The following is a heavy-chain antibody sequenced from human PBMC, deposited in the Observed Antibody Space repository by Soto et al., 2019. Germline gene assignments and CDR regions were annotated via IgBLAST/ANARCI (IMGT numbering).Heavy chain of an antibody. J-gene: IGHJ6*03. D-gene: IGHD2-2*03. V-gene: IGHV1-3*01. CDR1: GYTFTSYA. Sequence: ASVKVSSKASGYTFTSYAMHWVRQAPGQRLEWMGWINAGNGNTKYSQKFQGRVTITRDTSASTAYMELSSLRSEDTAVYYCARDMRGYCSSTSCHYMDVWGKGTTVTVSS. CDR3: ARDMRGYCSSTSCHYMDV. CDR2: INAGNGNT.